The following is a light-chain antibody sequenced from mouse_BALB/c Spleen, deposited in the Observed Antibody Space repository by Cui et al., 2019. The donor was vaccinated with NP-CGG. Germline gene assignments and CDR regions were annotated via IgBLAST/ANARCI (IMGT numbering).Light chain of an antibody. V-gene: IGLV1*01. CDR3: ALWYSNHWV. CDR1: IGAVTTSNY. J-gene: IGLJ1*01. Sequence: QAFVTQESALITSPGETVTLTCRSSIGAVTTSNYANWVQEKPDHLFTGLIGGTNNRAPGVPARFSGSLIGDKAALTITGAQTEDEAIYFCALWYSNHWVFGGGTKLTVL. CDR2: GTN.